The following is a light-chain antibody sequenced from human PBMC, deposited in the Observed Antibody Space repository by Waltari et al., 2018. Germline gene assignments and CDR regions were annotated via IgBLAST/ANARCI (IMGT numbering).Light chain of an antibody. V-gene: IGKV4-1*01. Sequence: DIEVTQSPDSLAVSLGERATLNCKSSQSVFYRSTNKNYLSWYQQKPGQPPKLLISWASTRESGVPDRFSGSASGTDFTLTINSLQAEDVAIYYCQQYFTIPSVGPGTKVQI. CDR3: QQYFTIPS. CDR1: QSVFYRSTNKNY. J-gene: IGKJ3*01. CDR2: WAS.